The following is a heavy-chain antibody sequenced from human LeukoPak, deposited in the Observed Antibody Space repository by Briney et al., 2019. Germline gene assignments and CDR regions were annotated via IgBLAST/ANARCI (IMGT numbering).Heavy chain of an antibody. CDR3: AIQTGLVGAFDY. CDR2: INAGNGNT. V-gene: IGHV1-3*03. J-gene: IGHJ4*02. CDR1: GYTFTSYA. Sequence: ASVKVSCKASGYTFTSYAMHWVRQAPGQRLEWMGWINAGNGNTKYSQEFQGRVTITRDTSASTAYMELSSLRSEDTAVYYCAIQTGLVGAFDYWGQGTLVTVSS. D-gene: IGHD1-26*01.